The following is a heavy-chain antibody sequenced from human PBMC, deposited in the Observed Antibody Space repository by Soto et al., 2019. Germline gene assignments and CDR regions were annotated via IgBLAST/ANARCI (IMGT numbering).Heavy chain of an antibody. V-gene: IGHV4-59*01. D-gene: IGHD2-2*01. Sequence: SETLSLTCTVSGGSISSYYWSWIRQPPGKGLEWIGYIYYSGSTNYNPSLKSRATISLDTSKNQFSLKLSSVTAADTAVYYCARQGPAYILNTWFDPWGQGTLVTVSS. CDR2: IYYSGST. CDR3: ARQGPAYILNTWFDP. CDR1: GGSISSYY. J-gene: IGHJ5*02.